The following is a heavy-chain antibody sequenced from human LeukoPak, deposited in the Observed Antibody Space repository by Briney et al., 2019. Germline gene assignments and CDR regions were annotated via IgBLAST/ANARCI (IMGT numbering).Heavy chain of an antibody. CDR3: ARDSAGNDY. J-gene: IGHJ4*02. CDR2: IKQDGSEK. CDR1: GFTFSTYW. V-gene: IGHV3-7*01. D-gene: IGHD6-13*01. Sequence: GGSLRLSCAASGFTFSTYWMSWVRQAPGKGLEWVANIKQDGSEKYYIDSVRGRFTISRDNAKNSLYLQMNSLRAEDTAMYYCARDSAGNDYWGQGTLVTVSS.